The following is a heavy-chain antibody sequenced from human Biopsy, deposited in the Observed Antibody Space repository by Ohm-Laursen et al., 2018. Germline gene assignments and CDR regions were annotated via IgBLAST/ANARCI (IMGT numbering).Heavy chain of an antibody. CDR2: NIPILGTG. Sequence: SSVKVSCKVPGGTFINYGVNWVRQAPGQGLEWLGGNIPILGTGNYAQKFQDRVTVAADTSTSTATMELRSLRYDDTAVYYCATKLTGYFHHWGQGTLVIVSS. J-gene: IGHJ1*01. V-gene: IGHV1-69*06. CDR1: GGTFINYG. CDR3: ATKLTGYFHH. D-gene: IGHD3-9*01.